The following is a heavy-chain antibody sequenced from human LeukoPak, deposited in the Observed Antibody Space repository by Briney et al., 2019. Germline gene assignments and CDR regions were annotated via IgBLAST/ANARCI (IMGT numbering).Heavy chain of an antibody. D-gene: IGHD1-26*01. CDR2: TYYRSKWFT. CDR1: GDSVSSSSTA. V-gene: IGHV6-1*01. J-gene: IGHJ4*02. Sequence: SQTLSLTCAISGDSVSSSSTAWNRIRQSPSRGLEWLGRTYYRSKWFTDYAVSVKGRISITPDTPKNHFSLQLNSVTPEDTAVYYCTRGGGSYDYWGQGTLVTVSS. CDR3: TRGGGSYDY.